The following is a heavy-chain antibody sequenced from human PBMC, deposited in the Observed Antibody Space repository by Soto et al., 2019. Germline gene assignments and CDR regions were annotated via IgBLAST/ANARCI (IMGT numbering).Heavy chain of an antibody. Sequence: GGSLRLSCAASGFTFSSFAMSWVRQAPGKGLEWVSGISDNGATTYYADSVKGRFTISRDNSENTLYMQMNSLRAEDTAVYYCARLSGDNEPLWGQGTLVTVSS. CDR2: ISDNGATT. CDR3: ARLSGDNEPL. CDR1: GFTFSSFA. D-gene: IGHD4-17*01. V-gene: IGHV3-23*01. J-gene: IGHJ4*02.